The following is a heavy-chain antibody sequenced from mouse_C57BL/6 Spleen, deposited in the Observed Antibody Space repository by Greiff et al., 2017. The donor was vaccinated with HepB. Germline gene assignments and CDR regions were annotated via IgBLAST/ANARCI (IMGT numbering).Heavy chain of an antibody. V-gene: IGHV1-74*01. CDR2: IHPSDSDT. J-gene: IGHJ4*01. CDR3: AISSNYYGSSFYYAMDY. CDR1: GYTFTSYW. Sequence: QVQLQHPGAELVKPGASVKVSCKASGYTFTSYWMHWVKQRPGQGLEWIGRIHPSDSDTNYNQKFKGKATLTVDKSSSTAYMQLSSLTSEVSAVYYCAISSNYYGSSFYYAMDYWGQGTSVTVSS. D-gene: IGHD1-1*01.